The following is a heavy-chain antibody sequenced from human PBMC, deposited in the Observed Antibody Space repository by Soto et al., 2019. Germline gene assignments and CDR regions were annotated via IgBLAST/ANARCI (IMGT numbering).Heavy chain of an antibody. CDR1: GGTFSSYT. J-gene: IGHJ5*02. CDR2: IIPILGRA. V-gene: IGHV1-69*08. CDR3: ARGTGYYYRDQNCFDP. D-gene: IGHD3-22*01. Sequence: QVQLVQSGAEVKKPGSSVKVSCKASGGTFSSYTISWVRQAPGHGLDGLGRIIPILGRANYAQKFQGRVTITADKSTSTGDMEMSSLSSEDTAVYYCARGTGYYYRDQNCFDPWCQGTLVTVS.